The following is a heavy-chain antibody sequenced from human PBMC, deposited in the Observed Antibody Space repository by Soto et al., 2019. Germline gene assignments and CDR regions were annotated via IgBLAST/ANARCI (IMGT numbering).Heavy chain of an antibody. CDR3: AKQKQYLLPFRVYFDH. Sequence: GGSLRLSCAASGFTFSSYAISWVRQAPGKGLEWVSAISGSGGSTYYADSVKGRFTISRDNSKNTLYLQMNSLRAEDTAVYYCAKQKQYLLPFRVYFDHWGQGSLVT. D-gene: IGHD2-2*01. CDR1: GFTFSSYA. CDR2: ISGSGGST. V-gene: IGHV3-23*01. J-gene: IGHJ4*02.